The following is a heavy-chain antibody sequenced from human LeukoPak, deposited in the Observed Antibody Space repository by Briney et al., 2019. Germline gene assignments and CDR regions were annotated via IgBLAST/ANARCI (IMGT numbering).Heavy chain of an antibody. D-gene: IGHD3-22*01. Sequence: PGGSLRLSCAVSGFTFGNYWISWVRQAPGKGLVWVSRINSDGSSRHYADSVKGRFTISRDNAKNTLHLQMTSLRAEDTAVYYCARGGPDRSDWSSLFDYWGRGILVTVSS. V-gene: IGHV3-74*01. CDR2: INSDGSSR. J-gene: IGHJ4*01. CDR1: GFTFGNYW. CDR3: ARGGPDRSDWSSLFDY.